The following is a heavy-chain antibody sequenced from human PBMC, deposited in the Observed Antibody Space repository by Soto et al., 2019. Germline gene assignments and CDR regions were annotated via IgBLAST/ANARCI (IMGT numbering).Heavy chain of an antibody. J-gene: IGHJ6*02. V-gene: IGHV4-4*07. CDR1: GGSISSYY. CDR3: ARDTYGDYPGYYGMDV. D-gene: IGHD5-12*01. CDR2: IYTSGST. Sequence: QVQLQESGPGLVKPSETLSLTCTVSGGSISSYYWSWIRQPAGKGLEWIGRIYTSGSTNYNPSLRSRVIVSVDTSKNQFSLKLSSVAAADTAVYYCARDTYGDYPGYYGMDVWGQGTTVTVSS.